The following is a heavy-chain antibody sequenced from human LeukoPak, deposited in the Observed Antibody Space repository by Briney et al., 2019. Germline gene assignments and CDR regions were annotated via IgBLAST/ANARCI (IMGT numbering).Heavy chain of an antibody. CDR1: GFIFSTYS. CDR2: IEQDESDE. V-gene: IGHV3-7*01. D-gene: IGHD3-3*01. CDR3: GTKAMDV. J-gene: IGHJ6*03. Sequence: GGSLRLSCAASGFIFSTYSMSWARQAPGKGLEWVANIEQDESDEYYVDSVKVRFTISRDNAKNSLFLHMNGLRADDTAVYYCGTKAMDVWGKGTTVIVSS.